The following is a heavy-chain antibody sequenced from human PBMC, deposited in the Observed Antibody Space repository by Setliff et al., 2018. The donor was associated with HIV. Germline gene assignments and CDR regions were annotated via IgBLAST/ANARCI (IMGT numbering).Heavy chain of an antibody. CDR3: ASFPTITASQDVFDI. J-gene: IGHJ3*02. CDR2: IKKDGSEK. D-gene: IGHD4-4*01. V-gene: IGHV3-7*01. CDR1: GLTFSSYA. Sequence: PGGSLRLSCAASGLTFSSYAMSWVRQAPGKGLEWVANIKKDGSEKYYVDSVRGRFTVSRDNAKNSLYLQMISLRVEDTAIYYCASFPTITASQDVFDIWGHGTMVTVSS.